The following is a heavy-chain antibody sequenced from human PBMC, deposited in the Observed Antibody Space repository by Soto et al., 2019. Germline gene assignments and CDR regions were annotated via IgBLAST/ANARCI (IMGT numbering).Heavy chain of an antibody. CDR3: SKSVLRYFDY. CDR2: IFWDDDK. V-gene: IGHV2-5*02. J-gene: IGHJ4*02. CDR1: WFSLNTNRVG. D-gene: IGHD4-17*01. Sequence: TLGNPTQTLTLTCTSPWFSLNTNRVGVGWIRQPPGKALEWLGLIFWDDDKRYSPSLKSRLTITKDTSKDQVVLTMTNMDPVDTATYYCSKSVLRYFDYWGQGILVTVYS.